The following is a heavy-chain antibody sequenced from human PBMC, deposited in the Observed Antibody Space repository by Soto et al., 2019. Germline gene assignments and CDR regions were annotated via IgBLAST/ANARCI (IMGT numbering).Heavy chain of an antibody. CDR2: MYPGDSET. J-gene: IGHJ4*02. CDR1: GYSFTNYW. V-gene: IGHV5-51*01. Sequence: HGESLKISCKGSGYSFTNYWVAWVRQIPGKGLEWMRIMYPGDSETRYSPSFQGHVTISADQSVTTACRHWGSLAVSDTAIYYCARSGYTYRVLYLGYCGPGTLVTVSS. CDR3: ARSGYTYRVLYLGY. D-gene: IGHD5-18*01.